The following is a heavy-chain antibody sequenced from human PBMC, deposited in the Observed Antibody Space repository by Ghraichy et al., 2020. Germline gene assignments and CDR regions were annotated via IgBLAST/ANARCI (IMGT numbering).Heavy chain of an antibody. D-gene: IGHD2-2*01. Sequence: SETLSLTCSVSGFSIDSGYFWGWIRQTPGKGLEWIGSLFHSETAIYNPALRSRVTISVDTSKNQFSLKLRSATATDTAIYYCARLWGDVVVVPSELYYFDYWGQGILVTVSS. CDR1: GFSIDSGYF. CDR3: ARLWGDVVVVPSELYYFDY. V-gene: IGHV4-38-2*02. J-gene: IGHJ4*02. CDR2: LFHSETA.